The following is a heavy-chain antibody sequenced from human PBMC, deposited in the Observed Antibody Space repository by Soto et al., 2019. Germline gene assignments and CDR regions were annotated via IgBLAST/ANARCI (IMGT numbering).Heavy chain of an antibody. J-gene: IGHJ3*02. Sequence: QVQLVQSGAEVKRPGSSVKVSCKASGNIFTSYTVSWVRRAPGQGLEWMGRIIPLLGMVNYAQKFQGRVTIPADKSTHTGYMEVSRLRSEDTAVYYCARAGDYGGDAFDIWGQGTMVTVSS. CDR2: IIPLLGMV. V-gene: IGHV1-69*02. CDR1: GNIFTSYT. D-gene: IGHD4-17*01. CDR3: ARAGDYGGDAFDI.